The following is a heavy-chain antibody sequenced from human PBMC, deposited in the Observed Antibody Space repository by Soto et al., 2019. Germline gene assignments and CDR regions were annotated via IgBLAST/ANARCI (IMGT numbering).Heavy chain of an antibody. CDR2: IYGGLTT. V-gene: IGHV3-53*01. CDR3: ARGSTVFDY. J-gene: IGHJ4*02. Sequence: GGSLRLSCAASGFTVSSNYMSWVRQAPGKGLEWVSIIYGGLTTYYADSVKGRFTISRDNSKNTLYLQMNSLRAEDTAVYYCARGSTVFDYWGQGALVIVSS. D-gene: IGHD4-4*01. CDR1: GFTVSSNY.